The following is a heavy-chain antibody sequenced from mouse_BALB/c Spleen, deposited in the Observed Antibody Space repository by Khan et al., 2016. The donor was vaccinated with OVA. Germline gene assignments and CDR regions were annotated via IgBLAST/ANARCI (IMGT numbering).Heavy chain of an antibody. D-gene: IGHD2-4*01. J-gene: IGHJ4*01. Sequence: QIQLVQSGPELKKPGETVKISCKASGYTFTNYGMNWVKQAPGKGLKWMGWINTYTGEPTYADDFKGRFAFSLETSASTAYLQINNLKKEYTATYFCTRRISYFALDYWGQGTSVTVSS. V-gene: IGHV9-3-1*01. CDR2: INTYTGEP. CDR1: GYTFTNYG. CDR3: TRRISYFALDY.